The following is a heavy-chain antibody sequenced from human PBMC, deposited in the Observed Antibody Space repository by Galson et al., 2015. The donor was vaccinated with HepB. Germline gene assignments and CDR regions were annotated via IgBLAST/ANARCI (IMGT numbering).Heavy chain of an antibody. CDR1: GFTFSDYQ. J-gene: IGHJ4*02. V-gene: IGHV3-11*06. CDR2: ISSTSNYK. D-gene: IGHD2-15*01. CDR3: ARADLRYCSGGSCRSLDK. Sequence: SLRLSCAASGFTFSDYQMSWIRQLPGKGLEWVSYISSTSNYKNYADPVKGRFTISRDNAKNSLFLQMNSLRADDAAVYYCARADLRYCSGGSCRSLDKWGQGTLVTVSS.